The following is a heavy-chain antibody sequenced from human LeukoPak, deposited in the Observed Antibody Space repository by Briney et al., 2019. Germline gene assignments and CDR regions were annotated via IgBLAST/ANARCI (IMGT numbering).Heavy chain of an antibody. D-gene: IGHD2-2*03. CDR3: ASGYCSSTSCYDPYYYYYMDV. V-gene: IGHV1-2*06. Sequence: GASVKVSCKASGYTFTCYYMHWVRQAPGQGLEWMGRINPNSGGTNYAQKFQGRVTITRDTSISTAYMELSRLRSDDTAVYYCASGYCSSTSCYDPYYYYYMDVWGKGTTVTVSS. CDR2: INPNSGGT. CDR1: GYTFTCYY. J-gene: IGHJ6*03.